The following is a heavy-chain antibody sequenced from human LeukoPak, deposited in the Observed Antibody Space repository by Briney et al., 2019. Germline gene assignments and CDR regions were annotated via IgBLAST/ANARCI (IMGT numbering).Heavy chain of an antibody. D-gene: IGHD1-7*01. J-gene: IGHJ3*02. V-gene: IGHV4-39*07. CDR3: ARGTTPGGPAAFDI. CDR2: IYYSGST. CDR1: GGSISSSSYY. Sequence: SETLSLTCTVSGGSISSSSYYWGWIRQPPGKGLEWIGSIYYSGSTYYNPSLKSRVTISVDTSKNQFSLKLSSVTAADTAVYYCARGTTPGGPAAFDIWGQGTMVTVSS.